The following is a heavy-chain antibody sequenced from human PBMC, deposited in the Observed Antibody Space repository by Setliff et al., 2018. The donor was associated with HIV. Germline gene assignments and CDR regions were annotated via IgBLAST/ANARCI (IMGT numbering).Heavy chain of an antibody. Sequence: ASVKVSCKASGYTFTGYFMHWVRQAPGRGLEWMGWISPNNGDTTIPQNFQGRVTMTRDTSISTAYMELSRLKSDDTAVYSCASTLIKGGSFYFDYWGQGTLVTVSS. CDR3: ASTLIKGGSFYFDY. J-gene: IGHJ4*02. CDR2: ISPNNGDT. CDR1: GYTFTGYF. V-gene: IGHV1-2*02. D-gene: IGHD1-26*01.